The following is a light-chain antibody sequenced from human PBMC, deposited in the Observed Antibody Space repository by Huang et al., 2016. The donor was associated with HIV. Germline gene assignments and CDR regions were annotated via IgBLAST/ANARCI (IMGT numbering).Light chain of an antibody. V-gene: IGKV3-20*01. CDR2: GAS. Sequence: EIVLTQSPGTLSLSPGERATLSCRASQSVSSSYLAWYQQKPGQAPRLLICGASSRAMGSPDRFSGSGSGTDFTLTISRLEPEDFAVYYCQQYGSSLYTFGQGTKLEIK. CDR1: QSVSSSY. J-gene: IGKJ2*01. CDR3: QQYGSSLYT.